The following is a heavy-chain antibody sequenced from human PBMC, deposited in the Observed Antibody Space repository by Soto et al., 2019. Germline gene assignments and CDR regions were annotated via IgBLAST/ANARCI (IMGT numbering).Heavy chain of an antibody. CDR3: ARDRVVVVVAATPVYFQH. Sequence: QVQLVQSGAEVKKPGASVRVSCKASGYTFTSYGISWVRQAPGQGLEWMGWISAYNGNTNYAQKLQGRVTMTTDTSTSTAYMELRSLRSDDTAVCYCARDRVVVVVAATPVYFQHWGQGTLVTVSS. CDR1: GYTFTSYG. CDR2: ISAYNGNT. D-gene: IGHD2-15*01. J-gene: IGHJ1*01. V-gene: IGHV1-18*01.